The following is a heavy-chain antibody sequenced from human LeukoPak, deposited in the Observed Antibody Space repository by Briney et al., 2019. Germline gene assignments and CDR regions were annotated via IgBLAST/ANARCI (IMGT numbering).Heavy chain of an antibody. CDR1: GFSFGDFA. J-gene: IGHJ4*02. Sequence: PGGSLRLSCAASGFSFGDFAMSWFRQAPGKGLEWVSAISGSGGSTYYADSVKGRFTISRDNSKNTLYLQMNSLRAEDTAVYYCAKDRTKQWLGLFDYWGQGTLVTVSS. D-gene: IGHD6-19*01. V-gene: IGHV3-23*01. CDR3: AKDRTKQWLGLFDY. CDR2: ISGSGGST.